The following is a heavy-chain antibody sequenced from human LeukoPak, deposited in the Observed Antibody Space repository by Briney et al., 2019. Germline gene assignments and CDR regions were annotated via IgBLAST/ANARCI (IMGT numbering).Heavy chain of an antibody. Sequence: GGSLRLSCAASGFTFSSYVMSWVRQAPGKGLEWVSAISGSGGSTYYADSVKGRFTISRDNSKNTLYLQMNSLRAEDTAVYYCAKVVGGWYLKTFDYWGQGTLVTVSS. CDR3: AKVVGGWYLKTFDY. CDR2: ISGSGGST. J-gene: IGHJ4*02. V-gene: IGHV3-23*01. D-gene: IGHD6-19*01. CDR1: GFTFSSYV.